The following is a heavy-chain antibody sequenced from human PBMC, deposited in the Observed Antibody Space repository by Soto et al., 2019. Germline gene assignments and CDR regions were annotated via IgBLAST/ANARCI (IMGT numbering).Heavy chain of an antibody. J-gene: IGHJ6*02. Sequence: QAQLQESGPGLVRPSQTLSLTCTVSSGSISTGDSYWNWIRQPPGKGLEWLGYIYYTGSTYYNPPLQSRLTISVDTSMNQFPLSLSAVTAADTAVYYCARGGYTYGYHYYGLDVWGQGTTVTVSS. D-gene: IGHD5-18*01. V-gene: IGHV4-30-4*01. CDR2: IYYTGST. CDR3: ARGGYTYGYHYYGLDV. CDR1: SGSISTGDSY.